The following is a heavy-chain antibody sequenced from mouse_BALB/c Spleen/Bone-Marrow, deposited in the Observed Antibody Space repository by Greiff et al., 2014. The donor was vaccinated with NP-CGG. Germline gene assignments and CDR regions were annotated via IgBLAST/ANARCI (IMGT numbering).Heavy chain of an antibody. J-gene: IGHJ4*01. CDR2: IYPGNVNT. V-gene: IGHV1S56*01. CDR3: AREGDSYAMDY. D-gene: IGHD3-3*01. CDR1: GYTFTSYY. Sequence: LQESGPEPVKPGASVRISCKASGYTFTSYYIHWVKQRPGQGLEWIGWIYPGNVNTKYSGKFKGKATLTADKSSSTAYMQLSSLTSEDSAVYFCAREGDSYAMDYWGQGTSVTVSS.